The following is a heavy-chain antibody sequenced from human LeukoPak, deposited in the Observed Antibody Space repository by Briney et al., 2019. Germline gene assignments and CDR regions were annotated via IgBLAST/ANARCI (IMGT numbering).Heavy chain of an antibody. CDR2: INSSSRYK. Sequence: GTLSLTCAASGFTFSSYNMNWVRQAPGKGLEWVSYINSSSRYKYHAYPVKGRFTIARDNAKNSLYLQMTSLRAEDTAVYYCARDSRAGYQPTFDYWGQGTLVTVSS. D-gene: IGHD2-2*01. CDR1: GFTFSSYN. V-gene: IGHV3-21*04. CDR3: ARDSRAGYQPTFDY. J-gene: IGHJ4*02.